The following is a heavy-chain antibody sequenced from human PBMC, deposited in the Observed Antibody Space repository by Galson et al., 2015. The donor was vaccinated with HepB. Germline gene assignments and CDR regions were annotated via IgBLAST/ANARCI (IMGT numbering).Heavy chain of an antibody. CDR2: ISVYNGNT. D-gene: IGHD4-17*01. J-gene: IGHJ4*02. CDR1: GYTFNDYG. Sequence: SVKVSCKASGYTFNDYGISWVRQAPGQGLEWMGWISVYNGNTNYAQRLQGRVLLTTDTSTSTAYMELRGLRSDDTAVYYCARSDFGDSRRYFYYFDFWGRGTLVTVSS. CDR3: ARSDFGDSRRYFYYFDF. V-gene: IGHV1-18*01.